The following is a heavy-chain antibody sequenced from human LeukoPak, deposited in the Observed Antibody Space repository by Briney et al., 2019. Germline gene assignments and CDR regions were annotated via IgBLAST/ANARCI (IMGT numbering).Heavy chain of an antibody. D-gene: IGHD2-2*01. J-gene: IGHJ4*02. Sequence: SETLSLTCTVSGGSISSYYWSWIRQPPGKGLEWIGYIYSSGSTNYNPSLKSRVTISVDTSKNQFSLKLSSVTAADTAVYYCARGALVVPAAFDYWGQGTLVTVSS. CDR2: IYSSGST. V-gene: IGHV4-59*01. CDR1: GGSISSYY. CDR3: ARGALVVPAAFDY.